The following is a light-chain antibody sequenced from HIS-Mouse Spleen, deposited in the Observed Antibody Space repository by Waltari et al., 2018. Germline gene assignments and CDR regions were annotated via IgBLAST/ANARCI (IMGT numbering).Light chain of an antibody. J-gene: IGKJ4*01. CDR1: QSLLHSNGYNY. CDR3: MQALQTPLT. Sequence: DIVMTQSPLSLPVTPGEPASISCRSSQSLLHSNGYNYLDWYLQKPGQSPQLLIYLGSIRVSGVPDRFSGSGSGTDFTLKISRVEAEDVGVYYCMQALQTPLTFGGGTKVEIK. V-gene: IGKV2-28*01. CDR2: LGS.